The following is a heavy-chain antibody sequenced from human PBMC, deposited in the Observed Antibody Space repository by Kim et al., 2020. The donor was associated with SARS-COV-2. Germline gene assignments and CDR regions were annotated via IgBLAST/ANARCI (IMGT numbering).Heavy chain of an antibody. CDR3: AKGSGTDADFDD. V-gene: IGHV3-30*18. J-gene: IGHJ4*02. D-gene: IGHD1-7*01. Sequence: GGSLRLSCAASGFTLRDYGMHWVRQVPGKGLEWVAVISYTGREIYAYSVKGRFTVSRDTPKNSLDLQMNSLRPEDTGMYYCAKGSGTDADFDDWGQGTLVTVSS. CDR1: GFTLRDYG. CDR2: ISYTGRE.